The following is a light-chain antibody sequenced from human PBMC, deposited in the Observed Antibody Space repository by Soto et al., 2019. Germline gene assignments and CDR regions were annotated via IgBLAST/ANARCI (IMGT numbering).Light chain of an antibody. J-gene: IGKJ3*01. CDR3: HQYGTAPLT. Sequence: IQLTQSPSSLSASVGDRVTITCRASQGSSSYLAWYQQKPGKAPKLLIYAASTLQSGVPSRFSGSGSGTDFTLTISRLEPEDFSVYYCHQYGTAPLTFGPGTKVDIK. V-gene: IGKV1-9*01. CDR1: QGSSSY. CDR2: AAS.